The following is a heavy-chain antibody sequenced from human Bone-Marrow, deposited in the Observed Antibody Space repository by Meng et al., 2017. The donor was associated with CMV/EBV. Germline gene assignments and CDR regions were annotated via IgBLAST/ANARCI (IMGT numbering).Heavy chain of an antibody. CDR3: ARSPGYPREFGY. V-gene: IGHV4-61*01. D-gene: IGHD3-10*01. J-gene: IGHJ4*02. CDR2: VHYSGST. CDR1: GGSVSSGNYY. Sequence: LSCTVSGGSVSSGNYYWSWIRQSPGKGLECIGYVHYSGSTNYNPSLRSRATISVDTSKNQFSLKLRSVTAADTAVYYCARSPGYPREFGYWGQGTLVTVSS.